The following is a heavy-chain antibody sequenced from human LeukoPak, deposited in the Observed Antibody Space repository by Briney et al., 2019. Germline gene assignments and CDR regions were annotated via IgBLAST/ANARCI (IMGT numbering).Heavy chain of an antibody. Sequence: SETLSLTCTVSGGSVYTSDYYWGWVRQPPGKGPEWIGDIFYSGKTNYNPSLKSRVSISIDTSKNQFSLKLTSVTAADTAVYYCARVFDSWGQGTLVTVSS. CDR2: IFYSGKT. J-gene: IGHJ4*02. CDR1: GGSVYTSDYY. CDR3: ARVFDS. V-gene: IGHV4-39*07.